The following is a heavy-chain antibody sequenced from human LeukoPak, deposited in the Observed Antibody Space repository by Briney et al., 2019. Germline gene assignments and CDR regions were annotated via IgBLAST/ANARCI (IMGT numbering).Heavy chain of an antibody. D-gene: IGHD3-10*01. J-gene: IGHJ5*02. CDR2: INPSSGST. Sequence: ASVKVSCKASGYTFTGYYMHWVRQAPGQGLEWMGIINPSSGSTSYAQKFQGRVTMTRDTSISTAYMELSRLRSDDTAVYYCARAHYYGSGSFDPWGQGTLVTVSS. CDR1: GYTFTGYY. V-gene: IGHV1-2*02. CDR3: ARAHYYGSGSFDP.